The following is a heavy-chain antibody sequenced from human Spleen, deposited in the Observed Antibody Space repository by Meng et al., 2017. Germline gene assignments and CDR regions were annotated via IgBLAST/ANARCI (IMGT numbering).Heavy chain of an antibody. J-gene: IGHJ4*02. D-gene: IGHD4-11*01. CDR2: INHSGST. V-gene: IGHV4-34*01. Sequence: QVQLQQWGAGLLKPSETLSRTCGVYGGSFSGYYWSWIRQPPGKGLEWIGEINHSGSTNYNPSLESRATISVDTSQNNLSLKLSSVTAADSAVYYCARGPTTMAHDFDYWGQGTLVTVSS. CDR1: GGSFSGYY. CDR3: ARGPTTMAHDFDY.